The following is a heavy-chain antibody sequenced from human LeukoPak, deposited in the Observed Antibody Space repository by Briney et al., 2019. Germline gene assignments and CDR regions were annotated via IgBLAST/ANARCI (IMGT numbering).Heavy chain of an antibody. D-gene: IGHD3-10*01. CDR3: AKVIGPITRGAFDV. CDR2: INYNSGVI. V-gene: IGHV3-9*01. CDR1: GLNFDDYA. J-gene: IGHJ3*01. Sequence: GGSLRLSCAASGLNFDDYAMHWVRQAPGKGLEWVSGINYNSGVIVYADSVRGRFTISRDNAKSSLYLQMDSLRSEDTAMYYCAKVIGPITRGAFDVWGQGTMVTVSS.